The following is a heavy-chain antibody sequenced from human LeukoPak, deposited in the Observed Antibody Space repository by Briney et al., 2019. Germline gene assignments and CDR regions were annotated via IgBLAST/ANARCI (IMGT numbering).Heavy chain of an antibody. Sequence: ASVKVSCKVSGYTLTELSMRWVRQAPGKGLEWMGGFDPEDGETIYAQKFQGRVTMTEDTSTDTAYMELSSLRSEDTAVYYCARDREEMATQGDAFDIWGQGTMVTVSS. V-gene: IGHV1-24*01. CDR1: GYTLTELS. J-gene: IGHJ3*02. CDR3: ARDREEMATQGDAFDI. CDR2: FDPEDGET. D-gene: IGHD5-24*01.